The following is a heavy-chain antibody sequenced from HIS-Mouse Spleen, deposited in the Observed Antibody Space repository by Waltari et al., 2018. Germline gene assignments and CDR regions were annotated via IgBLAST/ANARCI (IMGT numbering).Heavy chain of an antibody. V-gene: IGHV3-30*04. J-gene: IGHJ3*02. CDR2: ISYDGSNK. CDR1: GFLFSREP. Sequence: QVPLVQSGGGSVQPGRAWRSSCAAVGFLFSREPLHGGAQLPGKGLEWVAVISYDGSNKYYEDPVKGRFTISRDNSKNTLYLQMNSLRAEDTAVYYCARDRAYSSSSAFDIWGQGTMVTVSS. CDR3: ARDRAYSSSSAFDI. D-gene: IGHD6-6*01.